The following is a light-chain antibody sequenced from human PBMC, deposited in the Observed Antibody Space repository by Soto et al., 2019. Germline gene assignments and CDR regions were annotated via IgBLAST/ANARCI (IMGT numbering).Light chain of an antibody. J-gene: IGLJ2*01. CDR2: GNS. V-gene: IGLV1-40*01. Sequence: QSVLTQPPSVSGAPGQRVTISCTGSSSNIGAGYDVHWYQQLPGTAPKLLIYGNSNRPSGVPVRFSGSKSGTSASLAITGLQAEDEADYYCAAWDDSLEVVFGGGTKVTVL. CDR3: AAWDDSLEVV. CDR1: SSNIGAGYD.